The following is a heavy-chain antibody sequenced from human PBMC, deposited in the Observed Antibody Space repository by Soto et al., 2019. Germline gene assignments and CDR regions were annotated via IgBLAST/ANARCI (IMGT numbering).Heavy chain of an antibody. Sequence: GGSLRLSCAASGVTFSNAWMNWVRQAPGKGLEWVGRIKSKTDGGTTDYAAPVKGRFTISRDDSKNTLYLQMNSLKTEDTAVYYCTTLYYDFWSGYYDYWGQGTLVTVSS. CDR1: GVTFSNAW. J-gene: IGHJ4*02. D-gene: IGHD3-3*01. CDR2: IKSKTDGGTT. CDR3: TTLYYDFWSGYYDY. V-gene: IGHV3-15*07.